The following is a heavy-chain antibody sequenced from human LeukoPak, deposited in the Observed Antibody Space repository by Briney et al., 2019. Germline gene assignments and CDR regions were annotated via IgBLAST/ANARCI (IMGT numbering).Heavy chain of an antibody. CDR2: IYPGDSDT. CDR3: ASRSSYYYGSGSYSDAFDI. CDR1: GYSFTSYW. V-gene: IGHV5-51*01. Sequence: GESLKLSCQGSGYSFTSYWIGLVRQMPGKGLEWMGIIYPGDSDTRYSPSFHAQVTISADKSISTAYLQWSSLKSSDTAMYYCASRSSYYYGSGSYSDAFDIWGQGTMVTVSS. D-gene: IGHD3-10*01. J-gene: IGHJ3*02.